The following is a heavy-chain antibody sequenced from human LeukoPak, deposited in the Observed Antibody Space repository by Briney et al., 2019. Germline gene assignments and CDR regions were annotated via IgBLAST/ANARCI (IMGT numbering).Heavy chain of an antibody. Sequence: PGGSLRLSCAASGFTFSTYAMSWVRQAPGKGLEWVSAISGSGGSTYYADSVKGRFTISRDNSKNTLYLQMNSLRAEDTAVYYCAKVDDGSGRISGGAFDIWGQGTMVTVSS. CDR3: AKVDDGSGRISGGAFDI. CDR2: ISGSGGST. CDR1: GFTFSTYA. D-gene: IGHD3-10*01. J-gene: IGHJ3*02. V-gene: IGHV3-23*01.